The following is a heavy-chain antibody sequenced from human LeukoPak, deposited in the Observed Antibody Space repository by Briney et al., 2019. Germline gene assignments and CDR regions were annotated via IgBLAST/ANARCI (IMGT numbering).Heavy chain of an antibody. CDR1: HYSISSNYY. J-gene: IGHJ4*02. CDR3: ARVEGSWYLVFDY. CDR2: IYYSGST. D-gene: IGHD6-13*01. Sequence: SETLSLTCTVSHYSISSNYYWGWIRQPPGKGLEWIGYIYYSGSTNYNPSLKSRVTISVDTSKNQFSLKLSSVTAADTAVYYCARVEGSWYLVFDYWGQGTLVNVSS. V-gene: IGHV4-61*01.